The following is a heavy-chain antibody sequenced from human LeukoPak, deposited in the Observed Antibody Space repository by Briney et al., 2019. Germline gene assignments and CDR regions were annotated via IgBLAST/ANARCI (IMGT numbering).Heavy chain of an antibody. CDR3: ARGEIQSPDY. CDR2: ITSSSSYI. D-gene: IGHD5-18*01. CDR1: GFTFSSYS. V-gene: IGHV3-21*01. J-gene: IGHJ4*02. Sequence: GGSLRLSXAVSGFTFSSYSMNWVRQAPGKGLEWVSSITSSSSYIYYADSVKGRFTISRDNAKNSLYLQMNSLRAEDTAVYYCARGEIQSPDYWGQGTLVTVSS.